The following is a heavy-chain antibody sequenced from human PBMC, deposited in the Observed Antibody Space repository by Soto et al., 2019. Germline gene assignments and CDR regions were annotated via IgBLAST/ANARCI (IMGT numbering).Heavy chain of an antibody. D-gene: IGHD1-1*01. CDR2: MNPNSGNT. CDR1: GYTFTSYD. V-gene: IGHV1-8*01. Sequence: ASVKVSCTASGYTFTSYDINWVRQATGQGLEWMGWMNPNSGNTGYAQKFQGRVTMTRNTSISTAYMELSSLRSEDTAVYYCAREKGLNWTDDFWGQGTLVTVPQ. CDR3: AREKGLNWTDDF. J-gene: IGHJ4*02.